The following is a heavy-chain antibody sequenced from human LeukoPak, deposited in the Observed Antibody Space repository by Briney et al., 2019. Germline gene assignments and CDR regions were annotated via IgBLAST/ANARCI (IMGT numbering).Heavy chain of an antibody. V-gene: IGHV3-23*01. CDR3: AQQVGYCSSGNCYFTY. D-gene: IGHD2-15*01. CDR1: GFSFNSYA. J-gene: IGHJ1*01. Sequence: QHGGSLRFSCAASGFSFNSYAMSWVRQAPGKGLEWVSAINNDGDSTYSADSVKGRFTVSRDNSKNTLYLQMNSLRAEDAAVYYCAQQVGYCSSGNCYFTYWGQGTLVTVSS. CDR2: INNDGDST.